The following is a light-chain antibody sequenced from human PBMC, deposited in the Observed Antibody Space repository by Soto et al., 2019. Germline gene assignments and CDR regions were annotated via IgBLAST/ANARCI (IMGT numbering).Light chain of an antibody. J-gene: IGKJ1*01. CDR1: QSVSSN. Sequence: EIVMTQSPATLSVSPGERATLSCRVSQSVSSNLAWYQKKPGQAPRLLIYGASTRATGIPARFSGSGSGTEFTLTISSLQSEDFAVYYCQQSNNWWTFGQGTKVEIK. CDR3: QQSNNWWT. V-gene: IGKV3-15*01. CDR2: GAS.